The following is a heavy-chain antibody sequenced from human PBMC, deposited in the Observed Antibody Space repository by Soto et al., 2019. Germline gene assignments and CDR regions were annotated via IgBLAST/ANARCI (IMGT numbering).Heavy chain of an antibody. CDR1: GGSISSGGYY. CDR3: ARRAVRGVIIKDYGMDV. CDR2: IYYSGST. V-gene: IGHV4-31*03. J-gene: IGHJ6*02. D-gene: IGHD3-10*01. Sequence: SETLSRTCTVSGGSISSGGYYWSWIRQHPGKGLEWIGYIYYSGSTYYNPSLKSRVTISVDTSKNQFSLKLSSVTAADTAVYYCARRAVRGVIIKDYGMDVWGQGTTVTVSS.